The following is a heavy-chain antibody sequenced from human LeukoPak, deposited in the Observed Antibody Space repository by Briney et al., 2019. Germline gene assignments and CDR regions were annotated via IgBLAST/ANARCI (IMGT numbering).Heavy chain of an antibody. CDR3: AREDPQTMVLEGLDV. D-gene: IGHD4/OR15-4a*01. CDR2: TYYSVTT. CDR1: SGTIGSYY. V-gene: IGHV4-59*01. Sequence: SETLSLNCAVSSGTIGSYYWSRLRQPPGRELEWIVYTYYSVTTNYNPSLNSRITISVDTSKNQFSLKLTPGTAANTVVYYCAREDPQTMVLEGLDVWGQGTTVTGSS. J-gene: IGHJ6*02.